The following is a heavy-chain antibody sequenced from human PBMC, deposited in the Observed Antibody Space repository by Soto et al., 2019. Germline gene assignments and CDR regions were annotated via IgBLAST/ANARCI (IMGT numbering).Heavy chain of an antibody. V-gene: IGHV1-18*04. D-gene: IGHD2-15*01. CDR3: ARDIVVVVAASPVIDY. Sequence: QVQLVQSGAEVKKPGASVKVSCKASGYTFTSYGISWVRQAPGQGLEWMGWISAYNGNTNYAQKLQGRVTMTTDTATSTAYMELRSLRSDDTAVYYCARDIVVVVAASPVIDYWGQGTLVTVSS. CDR1: GYTFTSYG. J-gene: IGHJ4*02. CDR2: ISAYNGNT.